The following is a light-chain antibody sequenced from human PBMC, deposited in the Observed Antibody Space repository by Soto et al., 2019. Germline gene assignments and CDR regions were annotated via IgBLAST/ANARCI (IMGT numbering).Light chain of an antibody. CDR3: QQYVTSSPRT. J-gene: IGKJ1*01. CDR1: QSVSSN. Sequence: IGIKESPATLSVSPGERASLSCRASQSVSSNLAWYQQKPGQAPRLLMYGISRRATGIPDRFSGSGSGTDFTLTITRLEPEDFAVYYCQQYVTSSPRTFGQGTKVDIK. V-gene: IGKV3-20*01. CDR2: GIS.